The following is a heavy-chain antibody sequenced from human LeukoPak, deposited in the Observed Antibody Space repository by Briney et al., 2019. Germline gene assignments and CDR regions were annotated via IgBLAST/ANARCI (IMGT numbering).Heavy chain of an antibody. V-gene: IGHV3-11*01. Sequence: GGSLRLSCAASGFTFSDYYMSWIRQAPGKGVEWVSYISSSGSTIYYADSVKGRFTISRDNAKNSLYLQMNSLRAEDTAVYYCASDPLGEKYYYDSSGYYWGQGTLVTVSS. CDR3: ASDPLGEKYYYDSSGYY. CDR1: GFTFSDYY. CDR2: ISSSGSTI. J-gene: IGHJ4*02. D-gene: IGHD3-22*01.